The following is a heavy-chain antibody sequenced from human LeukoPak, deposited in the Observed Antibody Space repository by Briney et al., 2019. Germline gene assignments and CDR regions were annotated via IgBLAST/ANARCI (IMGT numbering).Heavy chain of an antibody. D-gene: IGHD6-13*01. Sequence: ASVKVSCKASGYNFAGYAMHWVRQAPGQSLEWMGRVNGGDGNTKYSQHFQGRVTITRDATASTAYMELSSLRSEDTAVYYCARDDGRTWYLKYWGQGTLVTVSS. CDR3: ARDDGRTWYLKY. CDR2: VNGGDGNT. V-gene: IGHV1-3*01. J-gene: IGHJ4*02. CDR1: GYNFAGYA.